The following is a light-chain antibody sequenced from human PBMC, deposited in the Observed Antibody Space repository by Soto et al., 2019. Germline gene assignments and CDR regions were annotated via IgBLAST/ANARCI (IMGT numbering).Light chain of an antibody. CDR2: DAS. CDR1: QSVSSR. J-gene: IGKJ1*01. Sequence: EIVMTQSPATLSVSPGERATLTCRASQSVSSRLAWYQQTPGQAPRLLIHDASTRATGIPARFSGSGSGTEFAITSSSLQSEDFAVDYSQQYIKWPTFGQGTNVEIK. V-gene: IGKV3-15*01. CDR3: QQYIKWPT.